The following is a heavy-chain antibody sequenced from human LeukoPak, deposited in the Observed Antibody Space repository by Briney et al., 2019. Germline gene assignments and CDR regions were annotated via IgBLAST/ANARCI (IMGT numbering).Heavy chain of an antibody. V-gene: IGHV3-48*03. D-gene: IGHD6-6*01. Sequence: PGGSLRLSCAASGFTFSSYEMNWVSQAPGKGLEWVSYISSSGSTIYYADSVKGRFTISRDNAKNSLYLQMNSLRAEDTAVYYCAREYSSSSGDYWGQGTLVTVSS. CDR3: AREYSSSSGDY. CDR1: GFTFSSYE. CDR2: ISSSGSTI. J-gene: IGHJ4*02.